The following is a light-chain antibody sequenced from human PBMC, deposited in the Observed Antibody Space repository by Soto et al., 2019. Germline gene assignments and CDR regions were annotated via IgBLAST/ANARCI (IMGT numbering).Light chain of an antibody. CDR3: QQRQYWPPIT. J-gene: IGKJ5*01. CDR1: LNVNSY. Sequence: VLTHSPATLSLSPWEIATLSCRASLNVNSYLAWYQQKPGQAPRLVIYDASNRAPGIPARFSGSGSGTDFTLTISSLEPEDFAVYYCQQRQYWPPITIGQGTRLEIK. CDR2: DAS. V-gene: IGKV3-11*01.